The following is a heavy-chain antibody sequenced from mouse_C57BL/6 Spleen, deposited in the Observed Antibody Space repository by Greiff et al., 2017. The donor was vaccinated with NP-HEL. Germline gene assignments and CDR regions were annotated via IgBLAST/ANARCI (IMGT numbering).Heavy chain of an antibody. Sequence: VMLVESGAELAKPGASVKLSCKASGYTFTSYWMHWVKQRPGQGLEWIGYINPSSGYTKYNQKFKDKATLTADKSSSTAYMQLSSLTYEDSAVYYCARRHSDYDYAMDYWGQGTSVTVSS. CDR3: ARRHSDYDYAMDY. CDR1: GYTFTSYW. V-gene: IGHV1-7*01. J-gene: IGHJ4*01. CDR2: INPSSGYT. D-gene: IGHD2-4*01.